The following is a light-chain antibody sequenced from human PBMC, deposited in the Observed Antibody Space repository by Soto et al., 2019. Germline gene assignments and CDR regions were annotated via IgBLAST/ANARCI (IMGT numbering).Light chain of an antibody. J-gene: IGKJ4*01. CDR3: QQSYSFPLT. CDR1: QNINNY. CDR2: AAS. V-gene: IGKV1-39*01. Sequence: DIQMTQSPSSLSASVGDRVTIPCRASQNINNYLNWYQQKPGKGPKLLIYAASTLQTGVPSRFIDSGFGTDFTLTISSLQPEDCATYYCQQSYSFPLTFGGGTKVEIK.